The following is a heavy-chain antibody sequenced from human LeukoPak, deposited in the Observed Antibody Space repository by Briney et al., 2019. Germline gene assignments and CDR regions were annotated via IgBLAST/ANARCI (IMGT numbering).Heavy chain of an antibody. CDR3: ARDPELLWFGELPLDY. Sequence: EASVKVSCKASGYTFTSYGISWVRQAPGQGLEWMGWISAYKGNTNYAQKLQGRVTTTTDTSTSTAYMELRSLRSDDTAVYYCARDPELLWFGELPLDYWGQGTLVTVSS. J-gene: IGHJ4*02. V-gene: IGHV1-18*01. CDR2: ISAYKGNT. D-gene: IGHD3-10*01. CDR1: GYTFTSYG.